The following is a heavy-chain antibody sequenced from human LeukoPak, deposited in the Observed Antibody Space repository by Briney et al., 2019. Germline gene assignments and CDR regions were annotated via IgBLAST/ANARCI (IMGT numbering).Heavy chain of an antibody. J-gene: IGHJ4*02. CDR1: GFTFNTYE. D-gene: IGHD1-7*01. CDR2: IPSSGSNI. Sequence: HPGGSLRLSCAASGFTFNTYEMNWVRHAPGKGLEWLTYIPSSGSNIYYADYVKGRFTISRDNAKNSLYLQMNSLRAEDTSVFYCARGAWNYVFNYWGKGTLVTVSS. CDR3: ARGAWNYVFNY. V-gene: IGHV3-48*03.